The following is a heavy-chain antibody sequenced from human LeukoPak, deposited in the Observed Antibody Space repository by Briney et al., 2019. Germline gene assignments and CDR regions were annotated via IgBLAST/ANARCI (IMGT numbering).Heavy chain of an antibody. CDR3: ARDPSRFDP. J-gene: IGHJ5*02. CDR2: INTNTGNP. CDR1: GYTFSNNY. V-gene: IGHV7-4-1*02. Sequence: ASVKVSCKESGYTFSNNYMHWVRQAPGQGLEWMGWINTNTGNPTYAQGFTGRFVFSLDTSVSTAYLQISSLKAEDTAVYYCARDPSRFDPWGQGTLVTVSS.